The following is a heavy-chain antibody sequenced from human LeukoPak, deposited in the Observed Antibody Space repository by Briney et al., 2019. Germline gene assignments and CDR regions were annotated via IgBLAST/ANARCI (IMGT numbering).Heavy chain of an antibody. V-gene: IGHV4-39*01. CDR1: GGSISSSSDG. CDR2: IYYSGST. J-gene: IGHJ4*02. Sequence: SETLSLAFTVSGGSISSSSDGWGWIRQPPGKGLEWIGSIYYSGSTYYNPSLKSRVTISVDTSKNQFSLKLSSVTAADTAEYYCARLSLVLSAEGTFGKWGQGTLVTVSS. CDR3: ARLSLVLSAEGTFGK. D-gene: IGHD2-15*01.